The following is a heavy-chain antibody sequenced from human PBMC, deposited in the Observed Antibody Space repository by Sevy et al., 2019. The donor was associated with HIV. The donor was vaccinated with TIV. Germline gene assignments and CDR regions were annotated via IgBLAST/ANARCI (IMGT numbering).Heavy chain of an antibody. J-gene: IGHJ5*02. CDR1: GGSISSSGSF. CDR3: AKIFAH. Sequence: SETLSLTCNVSGGSISSSGSFWGWIRQSPGKGLEWIGDISYVAKTKYSPSLKGRVTISRDTSNNHFSLWLKYVSAADTGVYYCAKIFAHWGQGTLVTVSS. CDR2: ISYVAKT. V-gene: IGHV4-39*02.